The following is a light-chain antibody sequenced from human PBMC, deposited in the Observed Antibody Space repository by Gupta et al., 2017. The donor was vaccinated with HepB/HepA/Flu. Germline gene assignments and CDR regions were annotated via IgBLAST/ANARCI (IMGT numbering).Light chain of an antibody. V-gene: IGLV1-44*01. J-gene: IGLJ1*01. CDR1: SSNIGSNT. CDR3: AACDASLNGFV. CDR2: SNN. Sequence: QSVVTQPPSASGTPGPRVTISCSGSSSNIGSNTVNWYQQLPVTAPKLLIFSNNYRPSGVPDLFSGSKSVTSATLAINGLQSEDVADYYCAACDASLNGFVFGTGTEVAVL.